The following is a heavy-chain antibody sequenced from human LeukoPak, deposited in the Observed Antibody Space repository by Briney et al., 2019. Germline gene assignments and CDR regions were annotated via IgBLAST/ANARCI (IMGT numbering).Heavy chain of an antibody. D-gene: IGHD6-13*01. Sequence: GGSLRLSCAASGFTFSSYGMHWVRQAPGKGLEWVSVISYDGSNQYYADSVKGRFTISRDNSKNTLYLQMNSLRAEETAVYYCSKGDSSSWYYFDYWGQGTLVTVSS. CDR2: ISYDGSNQ. J-gene: IGHJ4*02. V-gene: IGHV3-30*18. CDR3: SKGDSSSWYYFDY. CDR1: GFTFSSYG.